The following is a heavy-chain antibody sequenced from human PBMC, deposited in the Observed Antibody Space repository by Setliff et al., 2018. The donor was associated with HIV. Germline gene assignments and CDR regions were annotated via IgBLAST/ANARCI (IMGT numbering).Heavy chain of an antibody. Sequence: SQTLSLPCAISGDFVSSDRAAWNWIRQSPSRGLEWLGRTCYNSRWNYDYAASVESRITITSDTSKNQLSLHLTSVTPEDTAVYYCARVFRNLPDYWGQGTLVTVSS. V-gene: IGHV6-1*01. CDR3: ARVFRNLPDY. CDR2: TCYNSRWNY. D-gene: IGHD1-1*01. CDR1: GDFVSSDRAA. J-gene: IGHJ4*02.